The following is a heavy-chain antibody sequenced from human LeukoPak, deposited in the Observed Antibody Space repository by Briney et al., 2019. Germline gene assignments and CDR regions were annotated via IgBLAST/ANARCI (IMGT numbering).Heavy chain of an antibody. CDR3: ARGRISQWLVRFDY. CDR2: INHSGST. Sequence: TSETLSLTCAVYGGSFSGYYWSWIRQPPGKGLGWIGEINHSGSTNYNPSLKSRVTISVDTSKNQFSLKLSSVTAADTAVYYCARGRISQWLVRFDYWGQGTLVTVSS. D-gene: IGHD6-19*01. V-gene: IGHV4-34*01. CDR1: GGSFSGYY. J-gene: IGHJ4*02.